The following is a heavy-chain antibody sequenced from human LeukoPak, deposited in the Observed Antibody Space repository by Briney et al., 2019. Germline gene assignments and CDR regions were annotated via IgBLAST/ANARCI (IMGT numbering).Heavy chain of an antibody. J-gene: IGHJ4*02. CDR2: INHSGST. V-gene: IGHV4-34*01. CDR1: GGSFSGYY. CDR3: ARAQLVPAAVYYFDY. D-gene: IGHD2-2*01. Sequence: SETLSLTCAVHGGSFSGYYWSWIRQPPGKGLEWIGEINHSGSTNYNPSLKSRVTISVDMSKNQFSLKLSSVTAADTAVYYCARAQLVPAAVYYFDYWGQGTLVTVSS.